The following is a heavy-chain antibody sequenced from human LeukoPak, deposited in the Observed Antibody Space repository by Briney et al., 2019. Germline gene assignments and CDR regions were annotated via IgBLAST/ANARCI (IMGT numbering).Heavy chain of an antibody. Sequence: GGSLRLSCAASGFTSSNYNMNWVRQAPGKGLEWVSSISGTSTYIYYADSVKGRFTISRDNAKNSLYLQMNSLRAEDTAVYYCARVPRWYVIDYWGQGTLVTVSS. CDR3: ARVPRWYVIDY. J-gene: IGHJ4*02. CDR1: GFTSSNYN. CDR2: ISGTSTYI. V-gene: IGHV3-21*01. D-gene: IGHD4-23*01.